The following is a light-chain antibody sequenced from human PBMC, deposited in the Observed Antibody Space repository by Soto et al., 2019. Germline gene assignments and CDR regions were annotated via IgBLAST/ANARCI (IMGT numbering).Light chain of an antibody. CDR3: CSYTSSTSAV. CDR1: SSDVGRYNY. CDR2: EVS. Sequence: QSALTQPASVSGSPGQSITISCTGTSSDVGRYNYVSWFQQHPGKSPKLMIFEVSTLPSGVSNRFSGSKSGNTASLTISGLQIEDEADYYCCSYTSSTSAVFGGGTKVTVL. J-gene: IGLJ2*01. V-gene: IGLV2-14*01.